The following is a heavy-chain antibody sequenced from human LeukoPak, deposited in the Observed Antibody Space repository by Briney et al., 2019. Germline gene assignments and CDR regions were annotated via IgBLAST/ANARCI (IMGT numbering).Heavy chain of an antibody. J-gene: IGHJ4*02. D-gene: IGHD2-2*02. CDR1: GGSFSYYY. Sequence: SETLSLTCAVPGGSFSYYYWSWIRQPPGKGLEWIGEINHRGSTNFNPSLKSRVTISLDTSKNLLSLKLSSVTAADTAVYYCARGPCSDTSCYSGFDYWGQGTLVTVSS. CDR2: INHRGST. CDR3: ARGPCSDTSCYSGFDY. V-gene: IGHV4-34*01.